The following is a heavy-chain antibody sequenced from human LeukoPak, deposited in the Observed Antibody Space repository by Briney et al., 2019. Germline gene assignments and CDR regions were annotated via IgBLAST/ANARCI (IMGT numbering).Heavy chain of an antibody. CDR3: ARDYADYVGYFFFDY. CDR1: GVTVSSKY. CDR2: ISGGGETT. Sequence: PGGSLRLSCAASGVTVSSKYMNWVRQAPGKGLEWVSSISGGGETTYYADSAKGRFTISRDNSQNTLYLQMNSLRAEDTAVYYCARDYADYVGYFFFDYWGQGTLVTVSS. J-gene: IGHJ4*02. D-gene: IGHD4-17*01. V-gene: IGHV3-23*01.